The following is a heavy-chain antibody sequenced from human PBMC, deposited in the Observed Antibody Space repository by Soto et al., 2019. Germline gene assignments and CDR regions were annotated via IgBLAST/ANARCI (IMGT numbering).Heavy chain of an antibody. D-gene: IGHD1-7*01. V-gene: IGHV1-18*01. Sequence: QVQLVQSGAEVKKPGASVKVSCKASGYTFSSYGISWVRQAPGQGLEWMGRISAYNGNTNYAQKLQGRVTMTTDTSTSTAYMELRSLRSDDTAVYYCARDRGYNWNYGWFDPWGQGTLVTVSS. CDR2: ISAYNGNT. CDR3: ARDRGYNWNYGWFDP. J-gene: IGHJ5*02. CDR1: GYTFSSYG.